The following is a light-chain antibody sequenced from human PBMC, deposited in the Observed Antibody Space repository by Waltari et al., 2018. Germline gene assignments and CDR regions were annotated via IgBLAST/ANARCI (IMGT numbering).Light chain of an antibody. Sequence: SCRASHSVRRALAWYQQNPGQAPRLLIYGTSNRATGIPDRFSGSGSGTDFILIISRLEPEDFAVYYCQHYVSLPVTFGQGTKVEIK. CDR3: QHYVSLPVT. J-gene: IGKJ1*01. CDR1: HSVRRA. CDR2: GTS. V-gene: IGKV3-20*01.